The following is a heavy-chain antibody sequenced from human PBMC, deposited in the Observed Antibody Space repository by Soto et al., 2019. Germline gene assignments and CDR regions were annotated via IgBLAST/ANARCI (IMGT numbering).Heavy chain of an antibody. CDR1: GFTFSTYA. CDR3: AKGVPGIAVAGTGYFQH. J-gene: IGHJ1*01. Sequence: GGSLRLSCAASGFTFSTYAMSWVRQAPGKGLEWVSTIDNSGGITYYADSVKGRFTISRDNSKNTLYLQMNSLRAEDTAVYYCAKGVPGIAVAGTGYFQHWGQGTLVTVSS. CDR2: IDNSGGIT. V-gene: IGHV3-23*05. D-gene: IGHD6-19*01.